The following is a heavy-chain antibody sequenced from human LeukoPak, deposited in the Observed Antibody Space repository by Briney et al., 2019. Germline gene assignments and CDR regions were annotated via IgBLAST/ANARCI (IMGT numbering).Heavy chain of an antibody. Sequence: GGSLRLSCAASGFTFSSYAMSWVRQAPGKGLEWVSVIYSGGSTYYADSVKGRFTISRDNSKNTLYLQMNSLRAEDTAVYYCASPLGGKHCSGGSCYSMVDYYYGMDVWGQGTTVTVSS. D-gene: IGHD2-15*01. V-gene: IGHV3-53*01. J-gene: IGHJ6*02. CDR3: ASPLGGKHCSGGSCYSMVDYYYGMDV. CDR2: IYSGGST. CDR1: GFTFSSYA.